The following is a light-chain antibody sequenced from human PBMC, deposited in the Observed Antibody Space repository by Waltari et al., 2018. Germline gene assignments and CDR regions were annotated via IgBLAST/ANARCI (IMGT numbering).Light chain of an antibody. J-gene: IGLJ1*01. V-gene: IGLV2-23*02. CDR2: QVT. CDR1: SSDVGNYNL. CDR3: CSYAGINNSPPYV. Sequence: QSALTQPASVSGYPGQSITVSCAGTSSDVGNYNLVSWYQQYPGKAPKLIIYQVTKRPSGASDRFSGSRSGNTASLTISGLQSEDEADYYCCSYAGINNSPPYVFGTGTRVTVL.